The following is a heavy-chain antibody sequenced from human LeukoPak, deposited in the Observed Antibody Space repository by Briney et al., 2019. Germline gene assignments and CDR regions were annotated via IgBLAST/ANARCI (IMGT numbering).Heavy chain of an antibody. J-gene: IGHJ5*02. D-gene: IGHD2-8*01. Sequence: PSQTLSLTCTISGGSISSGHYFWSWIRQPAGKGLEWIGRIYTGGGTNYNPSLKSRVTISIDTSKNQFSLKLSSVTAADTAMYCCARALCTNGICEWFDPWGQGTLVTVSS. CDR2: IYTGGGT. V-gene: IGHV4-61*02. CDR1: GGSISSGHYF. CDR3: ARALCTNGICEWFDP.